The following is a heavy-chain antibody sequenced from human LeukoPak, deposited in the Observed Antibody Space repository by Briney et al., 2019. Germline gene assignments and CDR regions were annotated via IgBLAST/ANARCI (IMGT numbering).Heavy chain of an antibody. D-gene: IGHD6-19*01. J-gene: IGHJ4*02. V-gene: IGHV3-48*03. CDR2: ISSSGSTI. CDR3: ARGLVGSSGFDY. CDR1: GYTFSLYE. Sequence: PGGSLRLSCAASGYTFSLYEMHWVRQAPGKGLEWVSYISSSGSTIYYADSVKGRFTISRDNAKNSLYLQMNSLRAEDTAVYYCARGLVGSSGFDYWGQGTLVTVSS.